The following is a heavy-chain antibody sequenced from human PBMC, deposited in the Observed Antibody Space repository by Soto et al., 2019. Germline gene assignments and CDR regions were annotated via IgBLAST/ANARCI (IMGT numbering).Heavy chain of an antibody. CDR2: MKPDGSQI. CDR3: SKDFQGSLKYRFDA. CDR1: GFTFSNYW. D-gene: IGHD3-10*01. V-gene: IGHV3-7*04. J-gene: IGHJ4*02. Sequence: PGGSLRLSCVASGFTFSNYWMSWVRQAPGKGLEWVANMKPDGSQIYYVESVKGRFTISRDNAENSLYLQMNSLRAEDTAVYYCSKDFQGSLKYRFDAWGQGTLVTVSS.